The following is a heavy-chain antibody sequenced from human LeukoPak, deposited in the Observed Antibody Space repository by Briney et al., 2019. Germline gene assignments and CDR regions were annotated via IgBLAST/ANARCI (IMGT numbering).Heavy chain of an antibody. J-gene: IGHJ4*02. Sequence: GECMRLSCVLSGFTFSTYWMYWVRQAPGKGLVWVSRINTDGSTTNYADSVKGRFTISRDNAKNTLYLQMNTLRAEDTAVYYCVAAGTFDYRGQGALVTVSS. CDR2: INTDGSTT. D-gene: IGHD6-13*01. CDR1: GFTFSTYW. CDR3: VAAGTFDY. V-gene: IGHV3-74*01.